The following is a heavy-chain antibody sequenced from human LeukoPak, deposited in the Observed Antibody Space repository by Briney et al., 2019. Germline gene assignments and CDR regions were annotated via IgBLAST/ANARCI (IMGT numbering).Heavy chain of an antibody. CDR2: ISGSGGGT. Sequence: GGSLRLSSAASGFTFDDYGMSWVRQAPGKGLEWVSAISGSGGGTYYADSVKGRFTISRDNSKNTLYLQMNSLRAEDTALYYCAKDTWQFAPDYYYYMDVWGKGTTVTVSS. J-gene: IGHJ6*03. CDR3: AKDTWQFAPDYYYYMDV. D-gene: IGHD2-21*01. V-gene: IGHV3-23*01. CDR1: GFTFDDYG.